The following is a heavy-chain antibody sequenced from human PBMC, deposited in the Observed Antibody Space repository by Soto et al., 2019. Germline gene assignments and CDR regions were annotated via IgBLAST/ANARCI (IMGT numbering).Heavy chain of an antibody. D-gene: IGHD1-1*01. CDR1: GGSISSVDYY. CDR2: IYYSGST. CDR3: ARGGTTGRVVDY. V-gene: IGHV4-30-4*01. Sequence: QVQLQESGPGLVKPSQTLSLTCTVSGGSISSVDYYGCWSRQPPGKGLGWIGYIYYSGSTYYNPSLKSRVTISVDTSKNQFSLKLSSVTAADTAVYYCARGGTTGRVVDYWGQGTLVTVSS. J-gene: IGHJ4*02.